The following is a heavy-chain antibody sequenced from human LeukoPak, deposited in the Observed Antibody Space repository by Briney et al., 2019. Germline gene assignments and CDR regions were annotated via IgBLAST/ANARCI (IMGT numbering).Heavy chain of an antibody. CDR3: ARRGPQGYYGMDV. Sequence: MGCINPNSGGTNYAQKFQGRVTMTRDTSISTAYMELSRLRSDDTAVYYCARRGPQGYYGMDVWGQGTTVTVSS. CDR2: INPNSGGT. J-gene: IGHJ6*02. V-gene: IGHV1-2*02. D-gene: IGHD3-10*01.